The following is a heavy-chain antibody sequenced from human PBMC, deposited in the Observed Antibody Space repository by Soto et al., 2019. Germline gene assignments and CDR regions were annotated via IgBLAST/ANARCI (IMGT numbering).Heavy chain of an antibody. CDR2: IYYSGST. Sequence: QVQLQESGPGLVKPSQTLSLTCTVSGGSISSGDYYWSWIRQPPGKGLEWIGYIYYSGSTYYNPALKSRVTISVYPSKNQFSLKLGSVTAADSAVYDCAGEETAMVSWFNPWGQGTLVTVSS. CDR1: GGSISSGDYY. J-gene: IGHJ5*02. D-gene: IGHD5-18*01. V-gene: IGHV4-30-4*01. CDR3: AGEETAMVSWFNP.